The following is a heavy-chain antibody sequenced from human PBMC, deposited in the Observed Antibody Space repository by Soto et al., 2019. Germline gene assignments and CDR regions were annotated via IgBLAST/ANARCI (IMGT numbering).Heavy chain of an antibody. CDR1: GGSISSGDYY. D-gene: IGHD3-22*01. J-gene: IGHJ4*02. CDR2: IYYSGST. V-gene: IGHV4-30-4*01. Sequence: PSETLSLTCAVSGGSISSGDYYWSWIRQPPGKGLEWIGYIYYSGSTYYNPSLKSRVTISVDTSKNQFSLKLSSVTAADTAVYYCAREGYDSSGQDHWGQGTLVTVSS. CDR3: AREGYDSSGQDH.